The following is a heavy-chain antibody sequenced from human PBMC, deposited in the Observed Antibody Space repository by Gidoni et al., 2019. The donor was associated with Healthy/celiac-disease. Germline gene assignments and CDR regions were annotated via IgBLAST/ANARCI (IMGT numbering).Heavy chain of an antibody. J-gene: IGHJ4*02. V-gene: IGHV3-21*01. CDR3: ARDSLGGSGSIQDY. D-gene: IGHD3-10*01. CDR1: GFTFSSYS. Sequence: VQLVESGGGVVKPGGSLRLSCAASGFTFSSYSMNWVRQAPGKGLEWVSSISSSSSYIYYADSVKGRFTISRDNAKNSLYLQMNSLRAEDTAVYYCARDSLGGSGSIQDYWGQGTLVTVSS. CDR2: ISSSSSYI.